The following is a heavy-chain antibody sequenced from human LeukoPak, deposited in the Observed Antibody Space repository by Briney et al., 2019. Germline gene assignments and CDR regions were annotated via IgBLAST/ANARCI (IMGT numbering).Heavy chain of an antibody. CDR1: GFTFSSYA. Sequence: PGRSLRLSCAASGFTFSSYAMHWVRQAPGKGLEWVAVISYDGSNKYYADSVKGRFTISRDNSKNTLYLQMNSLRAEDTAVYYCARGDCSSTSCPDYWGQGTLVTVSS. CDR3: ARGDCSSTSCPDY. CDR2: ISYDGSNK. V-gene: IGHV3-30-3*01. J-gene: IGHJ4*02. D-gene: IGHD2-2*01.